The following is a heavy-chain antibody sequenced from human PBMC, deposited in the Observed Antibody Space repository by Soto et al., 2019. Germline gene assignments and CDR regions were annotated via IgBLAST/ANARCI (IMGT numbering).Heavy chain of an antibody. V-gene: IGHV3-9*01. CDR3: ARGDWYFDF. Sequence: EVQLVESGGGLAQPGRSLRVSCVASGFTFDDYAMHWVRQAPGKGLESVSGISWNSGSIDYADSVKGRFTISRDNAKNSLYLHMNSLRAEDTALYYCARGDWYFDFWGRGTLVIVSS. CDR1: GFTFDDYA. CDR2: ISWNSGSI. J-gene: IGHJ2*01.